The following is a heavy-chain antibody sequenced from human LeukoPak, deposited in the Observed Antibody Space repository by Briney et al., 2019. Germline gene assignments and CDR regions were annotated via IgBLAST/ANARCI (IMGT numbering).Heavy chain of an antibody. CDR1: GYTFTGYY. CDR2: ISAYNGNT. J-gene: IGHJ3*02. V-gene: IGHV1-18*04. CDR3: ARSRWGGAFDI. Sequence: ASVKVSCKASGYTFTGYYMHWVRQAPGQGLEWMGWISAYNGNTNYAQKLQGRVTMTTDTSTSTVYMELRSLRSDDTAVYYCARSRWGGAFDIWGQGTMVTVSS. D-gene: IGHD1-26*01.